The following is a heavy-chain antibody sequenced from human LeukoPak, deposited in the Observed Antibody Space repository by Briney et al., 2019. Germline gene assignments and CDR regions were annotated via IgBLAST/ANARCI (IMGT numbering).Heavy chain of an antibody. Sequence: GESLKISCKGSGYSFTSYWIGWVRQMPGKGLEWMGIIYPGDSDTRYSPSFQGQVTISADKSISTAYLQWSSLKASDTAMYYCARHVVPAADHHYYYGMDVWGKGTTVTVSS. V-gene: IGHV5-51*01. D-gene: IGHD2-2*01. CDR3: ARHVVPAADHHYYYGMDV. CDR2: IYPGDSDT. CDR1: GYSFTSYW. J-gene: IGHJ6*04.